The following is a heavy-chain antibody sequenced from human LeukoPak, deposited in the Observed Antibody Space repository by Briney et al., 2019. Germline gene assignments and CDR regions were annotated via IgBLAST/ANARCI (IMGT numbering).Heavy chain of an antibody. Sequence: RGSLRLSCAASGFTFSIYEINWVRQAPGKVLEWLSHISTSGTSIHYADSVKGRFTISRDNAENSLYLQMDSLRVEDTAVYFCARDATTELGTVYMDVWGKGTTVTISS. D-gene: IGHD4-17*01. CDR3: ARDATTELGTVYMDV. CDR1: GFTFSIYE. J-gene: IGHJ6*03. V-gene: IGHV3-48*03. CDR2: ISTSGTSI.